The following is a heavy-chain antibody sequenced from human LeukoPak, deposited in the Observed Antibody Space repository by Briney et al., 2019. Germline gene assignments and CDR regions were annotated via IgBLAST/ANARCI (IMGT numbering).Heavy chain of an antibody. CDR1: GYTFTSYG. V-gene: IGHV1-18*01. CDR3: ASQAEQDDYYYYGMDV. Sequence: GASVKVSCKASGYTFTSYGISWVRQAPGQGLEWMGWISAYNGNTNYAQKLQGRVTMTTDTSTSTAYMELRSLRSEDTAVYYCASQAEQDDYYYYGMDVWGQGTTVTVSS. CDR2: ISAYNGNT. J-gene: IGHJ6*02. D-gene: IGHD1/OR15-1a*01.